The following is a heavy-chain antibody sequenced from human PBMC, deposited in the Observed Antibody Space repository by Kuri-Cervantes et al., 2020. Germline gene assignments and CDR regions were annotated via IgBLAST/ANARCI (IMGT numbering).Heavy chain of an antibody. J-gene: IGHJ6*02. D-gene: IGHD3-22*01. Sequence: ASVKVSCKVSGYTLTELSMHWVRQAPGKGLEWMGGFDPEDGETIYAQKFQGRVTMTEDTSTDTAYMELSSLRSEDTAVYYCARDRGWEDYYDSSASPYGMDVWGQGTTVTVSS. CDR1: GYTLTELS. V-gene: IGHV1-24*01. CDR2: FDPEDGET. CDR3: ARDRGWEDYYDSSASPYGMDV.